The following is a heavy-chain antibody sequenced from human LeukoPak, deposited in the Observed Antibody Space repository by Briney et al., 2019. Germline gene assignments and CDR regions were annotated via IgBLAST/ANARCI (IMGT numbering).Heavy chain of an antibody. CDR3: ARETSQKGAHYMDV. Sequence: SETLSLTCTVSGGSISSSSYHWGWIRQPPGKGLEWIGSIYYSGSTYYNPSLKSRVTISVDTSKNQFSLKLSSVTAADTAVYYCARETSQKGAHYMDVWGKGTTVTISS. J-gene: IGHJ6*03. V-gene: IGHV4-39*07. CDR1: GGSISSSSYH. D-gene: IGHD3-16*01. CDR2: IYYSGST.